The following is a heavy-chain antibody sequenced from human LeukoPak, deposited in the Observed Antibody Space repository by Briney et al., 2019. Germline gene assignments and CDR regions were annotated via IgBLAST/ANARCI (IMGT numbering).Heavy chain of an antibody. D-gene: IGHD2-15*01. CDR1: GFTFSSYE. CDR2: ISRSGSTK. V-gene: IGHV3-48*03. CDR3: ARVLRYCSGGNCYSGGLGYMDV. J-gene: IGHJ6*03. Sequence: GGSLRLSCAASGFTFSSYEMNWIRQAPGKGLEWVSSISRSGSTKYYADSVKGRFTISRDNAKNSLFLQMNSLRAEDTAVYYCARVLRYCSGGNCYSGGLGYMDVWGKGTTVTISS.